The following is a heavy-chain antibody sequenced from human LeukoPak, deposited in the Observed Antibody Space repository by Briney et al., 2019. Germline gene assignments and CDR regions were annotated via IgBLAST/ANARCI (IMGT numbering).Heavy chain of an antibody. Sequence: GGYLRLSCAASGFTLSSYWMTWVRQAPGKGLEWVANIKQDGSEKYYVDSVKGRFTISRDNAKNSLYLQMISLRAEDTAVYYCARGGGNLDLYFDLWGRGTLVTVSS. D-gene: IGHD4-23*01. CDR1: GFTLSSYW. CDR3: ARGGGNLDLYFDL. CDR2: IKQDGSEK. V-gene: IGHV3-7*05. J-gene: IGHJ2*01.